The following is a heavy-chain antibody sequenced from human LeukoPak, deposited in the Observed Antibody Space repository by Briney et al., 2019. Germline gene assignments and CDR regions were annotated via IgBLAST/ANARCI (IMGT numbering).Heavy chain of an antibody. CDR1: GFTFSSYA. CDR3: ASWGGVVVPAAIHPFDY. V-gene: IGHV3-23*01. CDR2: ISGSGGST. Sequence: GGSLRLSCAASGFTFSSYAMSWVRQAPGKGLEWVSAISGSGGSTYYADSVEGRFTISRDNSKNTLYLQMNSLRAEDTAVYYCASWGGVVVPAAIHPFDYWGQGTLVTVSS. D-gene: IGHD2-2*01. J-gene: IGHJ4*02.